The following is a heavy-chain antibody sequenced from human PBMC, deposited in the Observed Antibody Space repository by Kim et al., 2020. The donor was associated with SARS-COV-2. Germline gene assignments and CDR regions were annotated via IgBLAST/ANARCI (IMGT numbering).Heavy chain of an antibody. D-gene: IGHD4-17*01. Sequence: GGSLRLSCAASGFTFSSYEMNWVRQAPGKGLEWVSYISSSGSTIYYADSVKGRFTISRDNAKNSLYLQMNSLRAEDTAVYYCASNSYGDYGRVYWGQGTLVTVSS. CDR1: GFTFSSYE. CDR2: ISSSGSTI. J-gene: IGHJ4*02. V-gene: IGHV3-48*03. CDR3: ASNSYGDYGRVY.